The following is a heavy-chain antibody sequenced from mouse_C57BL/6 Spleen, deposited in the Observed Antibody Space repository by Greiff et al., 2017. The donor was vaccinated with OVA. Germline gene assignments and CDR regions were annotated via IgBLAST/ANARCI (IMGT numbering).Heavy chain of an antibody. J-gene: IGHJ1*03. CDR2: INYDGSST. V-gene: IGHV5-16*01. CDR3: ARELEGYFDV. Sequence: VQRVESEGGLVQPGSSMKLSCTASGFTFSDYYMAWVRQVPEKGLEWVANINYDGSSTYYLDSLKSRFIISRDNAKNILYLQMSSLKSEDTATYYCARELEGYFDVWGTGTTVTVSS. D-gene: IGHD4-1*01. CDR1: GFTFSDYY.